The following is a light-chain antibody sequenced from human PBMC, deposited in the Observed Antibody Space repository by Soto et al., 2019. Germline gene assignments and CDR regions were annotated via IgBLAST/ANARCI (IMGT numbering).Light chain of an antibody. CDR3: QQRRNWPPIT. CDR1: QSVKTF. CDR2: DAS. V-gene: IGKV3-11*01. J-gene: IGKJ5*01. Sequence: EIVLTQSPATLSLSPGERATLSCRASQSVKTFLVWYQQRPGQAPRLLIHDASHRAAGIPARFSGRGFGTDSSLTIGFLEAEDAAVYCCQQRRNWPPITFGQGTRLEIK.